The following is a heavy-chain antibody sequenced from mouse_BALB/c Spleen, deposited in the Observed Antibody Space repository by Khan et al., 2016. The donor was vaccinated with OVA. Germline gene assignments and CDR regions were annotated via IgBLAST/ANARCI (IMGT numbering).Heavy chain of an antibody. CDR2: IRNKANYYTT. J-gene: IGHJ4*01. CDR3: ARDGGQYDGYDAMDY. V-gene: IGHV7-3*02. D-gene: IGHD1-2*01. Sequence: EVELVESGGGLIQPGGSLRLSCATSGFTFTDYYMSWVRQPPGKALEWLGFIRNKANYYTTEYITSVKGRFTISRDDSQSILYLQMNTLRAEDSATYFCARDGGQYDGYDAMDYWDQGTSVTVSA. CDR1: GFTFTDYY.